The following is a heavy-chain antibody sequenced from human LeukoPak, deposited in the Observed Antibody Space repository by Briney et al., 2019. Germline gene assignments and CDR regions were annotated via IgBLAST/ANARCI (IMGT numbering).Heavy chain of an antibody. CDR2: ISRSSSYI. V-gene: IGHV3-21*01. J-gene: IGHJ6*02. CDR1: GFTFSSYG. CDR3: ATSGELVLVGDYGMDV. Sequence: KPGGSLRLPCAASGFTFSSYGMHWVRQAPGKGLEWVSSISRSSSYIYYADSMKGRFTISRDNAKNSLYLQMNSLRAEDTAVYYCATSGELVLVGDYGMDVWGQGTTVTVSS. D-gene: IGHD3-10*01.